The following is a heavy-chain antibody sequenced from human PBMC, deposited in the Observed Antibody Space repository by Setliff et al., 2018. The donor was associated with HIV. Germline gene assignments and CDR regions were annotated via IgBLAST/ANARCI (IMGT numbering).Heavy chain of an antibody. CDR3: VRDDSNGPNSLDP. CDR2: ISDDGSAK. D-gene: IGHD2-8*01. V-gene: IGHV3-30*04. CDR1: GFNFNNHA. J-gene: IGHJ5*02. Sequence: GGSLRLSCAASGFNFNNHAMHWVRQAPGKGPECVAVISDDGSAKYYGDSVKGRFTISRDNSKDTLYLDLNSLRSEDTAAYYCVRDDSNGPNSLDPWGQGTLVTVSS.